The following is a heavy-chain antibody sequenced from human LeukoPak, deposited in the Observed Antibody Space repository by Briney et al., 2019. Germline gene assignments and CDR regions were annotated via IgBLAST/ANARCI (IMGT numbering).Heavy chain of an antibody. Sequence: PSETLSLTCAVYGGSFSGYYWSWIRQPPGKGLEWIGEINHSGSTNYNPSLKSRVTISVDTSKNQFSLKLSSVTAADTAAYYCARRSTSSDYWGQGTLVTVSS. CDR2: INHSGST. D-gene: IGHD2-2*01. J-gene: IGHJ4*02. CDR1: GGSFSGYY. CDR3: ARRSTSSDY. V-gene: IGHV4-34*01.